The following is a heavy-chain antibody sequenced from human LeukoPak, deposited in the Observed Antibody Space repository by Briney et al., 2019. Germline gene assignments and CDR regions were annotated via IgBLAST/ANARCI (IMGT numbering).Heavy chain of an antibody. Sequence: GGSPRLSCAGSGFSFSTFDMSWVRQAPGRGLEWVSSISSRSTYLDYADSLKGRFTISRDNAKNSLYLQMNSLRAEDTGVYYCARDLSPVEIVATVLDSWGQGTLVTVSS. CDR2: ISSRSTYL. V-gene: IGHV3-21*01. J-gene: IGHJ4*02. D-gene: IGHD5-12*01. CDR1: GFSFSTFD. CDR3: ARDLSPVEIVATVLDS.